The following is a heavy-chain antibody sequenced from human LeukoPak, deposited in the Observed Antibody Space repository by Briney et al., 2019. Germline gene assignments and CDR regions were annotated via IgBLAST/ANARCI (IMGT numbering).Heavy chain of an antibody. CDR2: LHYSGIT. D-gene: IGHD6-19*01. Sequence: SETLSLTCTVSVGSLSSYYWSWIRQPPGKGLEWIGYLHYSGITNYDSSLKSRVTISPDTSKNQMSLKLSSVTAADTAVYYCARAGGQWTGIDFWGQGTLVTVSS. CDR1: VGSLSSYY. J-gene: IGHJ4*02. CDR3: ARAGGQWTGIDF. V-gene: IGHV4-59*01.